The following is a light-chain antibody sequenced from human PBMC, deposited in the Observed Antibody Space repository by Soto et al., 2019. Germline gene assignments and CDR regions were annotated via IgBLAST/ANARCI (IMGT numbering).Light chain of an antibody. V-gene: IGKV3-15*01. J-gene: IGKJ4*01. CDR2: GAS. Sequence: EIVLTQSPATLSVSPGERAILTCRASQSVTSDFNNLAWYQQKPGQAPRLLIYGASTRATGIPARFSGSGSGTEFTLTISSLQSEDFAVYYCQQYQSRPLTFGGGTNVEI. CDR1: QSVTSDFNN. CDR3: QQYQSRPLT.